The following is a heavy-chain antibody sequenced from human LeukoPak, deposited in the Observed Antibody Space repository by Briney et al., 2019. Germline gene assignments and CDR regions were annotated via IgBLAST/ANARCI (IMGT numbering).Heavy chain of an antibody. CDR2: INPSGGST. J-gene: IGHJ3*02. Sequence: ASVKVSCKASGYTFTSYYMDWVRQAPGQGLEWMGIINPSGGSTSYAQKFQGRVTMTKDMSTSTVYMELSSLRSEDTAVYYCASLAGGNSESSDAFDIWGQGTMVTVSS. V-gene: IGHV1-46*01. CDR1: GYTFTSYY. D-gene: IGHD4-23*01. CDR3: ASLAGGNSESSDAFDI.